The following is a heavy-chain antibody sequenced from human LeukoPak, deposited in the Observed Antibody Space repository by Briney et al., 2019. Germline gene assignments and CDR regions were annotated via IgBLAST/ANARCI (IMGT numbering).Heavy chain of an antibody. CDR2: IYPGDSDT. V-gene: IGHV5-51*01. CDR1: GSRFTSYW. CDR3: ARLGYYGSGSYYSYYYYYMDV. Sequence: GASLKISCKGSGSRFTSYWIGWVRQMPGKGLEWMGIIYPGDSDTRYSPSFQGQVTISADKSISTAYLQWSSLKASDTTMYYCARLGYYGSGSYYSYYYYYMDVWGKGTTVTVSS. J-gene: IGHJ6*03. D-gene: IGHD3-10*01.